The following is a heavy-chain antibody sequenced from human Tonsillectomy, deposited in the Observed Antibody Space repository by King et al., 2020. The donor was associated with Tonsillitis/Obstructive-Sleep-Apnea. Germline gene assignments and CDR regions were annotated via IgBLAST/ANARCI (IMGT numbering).Heavy chain of an antibody. J-gene: IGHJ4*02. V-gene: IGHV3-33*01. CDR3: ARDYSAHFDY. Sequence: VQLVEAGGGVVQPGRSLRLSCAASGFTFRSYGMHWVRQAPGKGLEWVAVIWYDGSNKYFADSVKGRFTISRDNSKNTLYLQMNSLGAEDTAVDYCARDYSAHFDYWGQGTLVTVSS. CDR2: IWYDGSNK. CDR1: GFTFRSYG. D-gene: IGHD2-15*01.